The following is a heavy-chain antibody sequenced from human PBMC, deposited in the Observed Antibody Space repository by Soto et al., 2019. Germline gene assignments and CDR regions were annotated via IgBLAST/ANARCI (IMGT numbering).Heavy chain of an antibody. D-gene: IGHD6-19*01. Sequence: QALCRTFCGAPMTISNCSWLQEAARKGLEWIGYIYYSGSTTYNPSLKSRVTMSTDTSNDQFSLKLNSVTAADTAVYYCASTDSGAYDVWGPGIPVTVSS. CDR3: ASTDSGAYDV. J-gene: IGHJ6*02. CDR1: GAPMTISN. V-gene: IGHV4-59*01. CDR2: IYYSGST.